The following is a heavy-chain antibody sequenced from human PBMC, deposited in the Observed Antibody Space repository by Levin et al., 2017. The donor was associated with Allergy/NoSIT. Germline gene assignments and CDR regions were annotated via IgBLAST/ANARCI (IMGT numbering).Heavy chain of an antibody. CDR3: APGSSTSFCGMDV. CDR2: IYSGGST. CDR1: GFTVGSNY. V-gene: IGHV3-53*01. Sequence: PGGSLRLSCAATGFTVGSNYMSWVRQAPGKGLEWVSVIYSGGSTYYADSVKGRFTISRDNSKNTLYLQMNSLTAEDTAVDYCAPGSSTSFCGMDVWGQGTTVTVSS. J-gene: IGHJ6*02. D-gene: IGHD2-2*01.